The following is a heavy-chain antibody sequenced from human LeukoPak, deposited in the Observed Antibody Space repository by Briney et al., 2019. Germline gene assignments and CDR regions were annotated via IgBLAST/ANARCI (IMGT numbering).Heavy chain of an antibody. CDR2: IYSGGST. CDR1: GFTFSSYS. D-gene: IGHD2-8*01. CDR3: ARENPVLWFDP. Sequence: GGSLRLSCAASGFTFSSYSMNWVRQAPGKGLEWVSVIYSGGSTYYADSVKGRFTISRDNSKNTLYLQMNSLRAEDTAVYYCARENPVLWFDPWGQGTLVTVSS. V-gene: IGHV3-66*01. J-gene: IGHJ5*02.